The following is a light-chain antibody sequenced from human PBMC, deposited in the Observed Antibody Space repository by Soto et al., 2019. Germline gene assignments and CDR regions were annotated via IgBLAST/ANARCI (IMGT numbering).Light chain of an antibody. CDR3: CSYAGSSTFWV. V-gene: IGLV2-23*03. CDR1: SSEVGSYNL. Sequence: QSVLTQPASVSGSPGQSITISCTGTSSEVGSYNLVSWYQQHPGKAPKLMIYEGSKRPSGVSIRFSGSKSGNTASLTISGLQAEDEAEYYCCSYAGSSTFWVFGGGTKLTVL. CDR2: EGS. J-gene: IGLJ3*02.